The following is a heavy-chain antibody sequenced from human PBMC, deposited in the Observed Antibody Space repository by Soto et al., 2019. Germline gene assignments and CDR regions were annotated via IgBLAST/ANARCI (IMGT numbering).Heavy chain of an antibody. J-gene: IGHJ6*03. CDR2: ISSSSSTI. D-gene: IGHD2-15*01. CDR3: ARATPPGGYYYYYYMDV. CDR1: GFTFSSYS. Sequence: EVQLVESGGGLVQPGGSLRLSCAASGFTFSSYSMNWVRQAPGKGLEWVSYISSSSSTIYYADSVKGRFTISRDNAKNSLYLPMTSLRAEDTAVYYCARATPPGGYYYYYYMDVWGKGTTVTVSS. V-gene: IGHV3-48*01.